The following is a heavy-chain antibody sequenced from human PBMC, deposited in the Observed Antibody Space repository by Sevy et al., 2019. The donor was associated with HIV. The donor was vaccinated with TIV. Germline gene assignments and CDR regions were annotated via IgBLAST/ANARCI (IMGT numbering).Heavy chain of an antibody. CDR1: GGSISSYY. J-gene: IGHJ4*02. CDR2: IYYSGST. CDR3: ARTHIAATYGHFDY. D-gene: IGHD6-13*01. Sequence: SETLSLTCTVSGGSISSYYWSWIRQPPGKGLEWIVYIYYSGSTNYNPSLKSRVTISADTSKNQFSLKLSSVTAADTAVYYCARTHIAATYGHFDYWGQGTLVTVSS. V-gene: IGHV4-59*13.